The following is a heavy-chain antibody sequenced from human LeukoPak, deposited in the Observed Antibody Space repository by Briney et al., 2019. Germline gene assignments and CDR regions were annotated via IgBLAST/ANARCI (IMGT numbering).Heavy chain of an antibody. Sequence: GGSLRLSCIASGFIFSNYAMSWVRQAPGKGLEWVSIITGSGGGSYYADSVKGCFTLSRDNSKNTLYLQMNSLRAEDTAVYFCAKKSLWSGPFDYWGQGTPVTVFS. D-gene: IGHD3-3*01. CDR1: GFIFSNYA. CDR3: AKKSLWSGPFDY. V-gene: IGHV3-23*01. CDR2: ITGSGGGS. J-gene: IGHJ4*02.